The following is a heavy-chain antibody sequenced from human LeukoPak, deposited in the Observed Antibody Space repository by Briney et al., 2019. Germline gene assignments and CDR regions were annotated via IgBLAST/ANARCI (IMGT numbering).Heavy chain of an antibody. Sequence: SETLSLTCTVSGGPISSFYWSWLRQSPGKGLEWIGYNYYSGSANYNPSLKSRVTISVDASKNQFSLKLSSVTAADTAVYYCARGDYGDSDYWGQGILVTVSS. J-gene: IGHJ4*02. D-gene: IGHD4-17*01. CDR3: ARGDYGDSDY. CDR1: GGPISSFY. V-gene: IGHV4-59*01. CDR2: NYYSGSA.